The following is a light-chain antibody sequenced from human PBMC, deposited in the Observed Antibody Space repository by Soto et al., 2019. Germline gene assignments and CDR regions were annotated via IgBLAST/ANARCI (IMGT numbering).Light chain of an antibody. V-gene: IGKV3-20*01. CDR1: QSVSSSY. J-gene: IGKJ4*01. CDR2: GAS. Sequence: EIVLTQSPGTLSLSPGERATLSCSASQSVSSSYLAWYQQKPGQAPRLLIYGASSRATGIPDRFSGSGSGTDFTLTISRLAPEDFVVYYCQQYGSSPRTFGGGTKVDIK. CDR3: QQYGSSPRT.